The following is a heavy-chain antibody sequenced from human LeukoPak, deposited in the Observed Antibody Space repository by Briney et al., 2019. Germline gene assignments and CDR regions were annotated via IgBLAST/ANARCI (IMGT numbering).Heavy chain of an antibody. V-gene: IGHV3-30*04. CDR2: ISYDGGNK. CDR3: ARDFSGAIYTYGSYMDV. CDR1: GFTFSSYA. Sequence: PARSLRLSCAASGFTFSSYAMHWVRQAPGKGLEWVAVISYDGGNKYYADSVKGRFTISRDNSKNTLYLQMNSLRAEDTSVYYCARDFSGAIYTYGSYMDVWGKGTTVTISS. J-gene: IGHJ6*03. D-gene: IGHD5-18*01.